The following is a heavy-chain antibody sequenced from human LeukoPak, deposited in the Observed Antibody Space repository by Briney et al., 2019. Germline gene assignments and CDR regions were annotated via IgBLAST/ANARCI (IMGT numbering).Heavy chain of an antibody. J-gene: IGHJ4*02. D-gene: IGHD6-13*01. Sequence: SQTLSLTCAVSGGSISSGDYSWSSIRQPPGSGLEWIGYIWHSGHTNYNPSLRSRVTISLARSNSQFSLRLSSVTAADTAVYYCARARESMATAGSYFDYWGQGTLVTVSS. CDR2: IWHSGHT. CDR3: ARARESMATAGSYFDY. V-gene: IGHV4-30-2*01. CDR1: GGSISSGDYS.